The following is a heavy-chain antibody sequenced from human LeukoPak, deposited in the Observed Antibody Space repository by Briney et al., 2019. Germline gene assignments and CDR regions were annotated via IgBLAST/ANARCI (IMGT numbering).Heavy chain of an antibody. CDR2: IKHDGSEK. D-gene: IGHD2-2*01. J-gene: IGHJ5*02. CDR3: VRDTSSNWFDP. V-gene: IGHV3-7*04. CDR1: GFTFNSYW. Sequence: QAGGSLRLSCAASGFTFNSYWMTWVRHAPGKGLEWVANIKHDGSEKYYVDSVKGRFTISRDNAKNSLLLQMNSLRVEDTAVYHCVRDTSSNWFDPWGQGTLVTVSS.